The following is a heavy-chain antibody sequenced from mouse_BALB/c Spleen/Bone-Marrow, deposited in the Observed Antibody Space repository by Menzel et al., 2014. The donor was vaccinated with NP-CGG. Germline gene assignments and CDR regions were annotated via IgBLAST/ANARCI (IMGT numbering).Heavy chain of an antibody. Sequence: QVQLQQSGAELVKPGASVKLSCKASGYTFTSYYMYWVKQRPGQGLEWFGEINPSNGGTNFNEKFKNKATLTVDKSSSTAYMQLSSLTSEDSAVYYCSRGRRDALDYWGQGTSVTGSS. J-gene: IGHJ4*01. V-gene: IGHV1S81*02. CDR2: INPSNGGT. CDR3: SRGRRDALDY. CDR1: GYTFTSYY.